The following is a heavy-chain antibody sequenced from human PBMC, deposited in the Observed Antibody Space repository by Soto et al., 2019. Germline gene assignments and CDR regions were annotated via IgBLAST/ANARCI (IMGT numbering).Heavy chain of an antibody. Sequence: EVQLLESGGGLVQPGGSLRLSCAASGFTFSSYAMSWVRQAPGKGLEWVSAISGSGGSTYYADSVKGRFTISRDNYKNTLYLQMNSLRAEDTAVYYCAKDHGHCGGDCYTPLDYWGQGTLVTVSS. D-gene: IGHD2-21*02. J-gene: IGHJ4*02. CDR1: GFTFSSYA. CDR2: ISGSGGST. CDR3: AKDHGHCGGDCYTPLDY. V-gene: IGHV3-23*01.